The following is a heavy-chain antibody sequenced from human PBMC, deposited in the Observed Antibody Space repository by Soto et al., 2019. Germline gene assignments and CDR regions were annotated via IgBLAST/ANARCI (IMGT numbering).Heavy chain of an antibody. CDR2: IYSGGST. J-gene: IGHJ6*02. V-gene: IGHV3-66*01. CDR3: ARESVGERFGMDV. Sequence: EVQLVESGGGLVQPGGSLRLSCAASGFTVSSNYMSWVRQSPGKVLEWVSVIYSGGSTYYADSVKGRFTISRDNSRNTLYLQMNSLRIEDTAVYSCARESVGERFGMDVWGQGTTVTVSS. CDR1: GFTVSSNY. D-gene: IGHD1-26*01.